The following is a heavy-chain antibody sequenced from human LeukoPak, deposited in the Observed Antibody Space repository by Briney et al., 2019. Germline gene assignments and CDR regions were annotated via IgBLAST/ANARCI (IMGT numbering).Heavy chain of an antibody. CDR2: ISAYNGNT. CDR3: ARGPYCSGGTCYSQYFDY. D-gene: IGHD2-15*01. V-gene: IGHV1-18*04. J-gene: IGHJ4*02. CDR1: GYIFTAYY. Sequence: ASVKVSCKASGYIFTAYYMHWVRQAPGQGLEWMGWISAYNGNTNYAQKLQGRVTMTTDTSTSTAYMELRSLRSDDTAVYYCARGPYCSGGTCYSQYFDYWGQGTLVTVSS.